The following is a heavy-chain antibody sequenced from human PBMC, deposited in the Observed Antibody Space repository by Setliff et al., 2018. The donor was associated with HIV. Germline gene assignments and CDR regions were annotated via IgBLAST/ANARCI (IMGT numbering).Heavy chain of an antibody. D-gene: IGHD6-13*01. CDR1: GGFLSNNG. V-gene: IGHV1-24*01. J-gene: IGHJ1*01. Sequence: ASVKVSCKTSGGFLSNNGIAWVRQAPGQGLEWMANFDPEDGETFYAQKFQGRLTMTEDTSTDTAYMELSSLRSDDTAMYYCATDPGYSSTWYSESFQHWGQGTVVTVSS. CDR3: ATDPGYSSTWYSESFQH. CDR2: FDPEDGET.